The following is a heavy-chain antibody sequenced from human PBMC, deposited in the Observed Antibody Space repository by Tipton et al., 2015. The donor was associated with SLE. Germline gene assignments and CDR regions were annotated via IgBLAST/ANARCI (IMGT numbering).Heavy chain of an antibody. V-gene: IGHV4-34*01. D-gene: IGHD2-2*01. CDR2: INHNGDT. Sequence: TLSLTCAVYDGSFSDYYWSWIRQPPGKGLVWIGGINHNGDTHYNSSLKSRLTMSVDTSTKQFSLKLKSVTAADTAVYYCARRDPGYCTSTSCYAGWFDPWSQGTLVTVSS. J-gene: IGHJ5*02. CDR3: ARRDPGYCTSTSCYAGWFDP. CDR1: DGSFSDYY.